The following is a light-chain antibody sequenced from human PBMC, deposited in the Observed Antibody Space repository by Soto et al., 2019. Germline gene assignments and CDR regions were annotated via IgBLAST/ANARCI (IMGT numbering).Light chain of an antibody. CDR1: QNINSH. CDR3: QQSHITTLFT. V-gene: IGKV1-39*01. Sequence: DIQMTQSPSSLSASIGDRVTITCRASQNINSHLNWYQQKPGKAPKVVIYAASRLQSGVPSRFSGSGSGTEFTLTIGSLEPEDFATYYCQQSHITTLFTFGKGTKLEIK. CDR2: AAS. J-gene: IGKJ2*01.